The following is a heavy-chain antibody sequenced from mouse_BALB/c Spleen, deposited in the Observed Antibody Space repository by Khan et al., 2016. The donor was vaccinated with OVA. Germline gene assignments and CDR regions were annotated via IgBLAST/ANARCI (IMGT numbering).Heavy chain of an antibody. Sequence: QVQLQQPGAELVRPGASVKLPCKASGYTFTSYWMNWVRQRPRQGLEWIGKINPSDSESHYNEMFKDKATLPVDKSSGTAYMQLSSLTSEDSAVYYCARREKYGYDPSWFAYWGQGTLVTVS. V-gene: IGHV1-52*01. D-gene: IGHD2-2*01. CDR1: GYTFTSYW. CDR3: ARREKYGYDPSWFAY. CDR2: INPSDSES. J-gene: IGHJ3*01.